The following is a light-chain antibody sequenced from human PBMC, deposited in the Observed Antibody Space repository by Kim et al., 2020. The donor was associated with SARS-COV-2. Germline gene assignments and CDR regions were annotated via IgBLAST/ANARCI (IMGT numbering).Light chain of an antibody. CDR3: NSRDSSGNHWV. Sequence: ALVRTVRITCQGDSRRNYYASWYQQKPGQAPVLVIYGKNNRPSGIPDRFSGSSSGNTASLTITGAQAEDEADYYCNSRDSSGNHWVFGGGTQLTVL. V-gene: IGLV3-19*01. J-gene: IGLJ3*02. CDR1: SRRNYY. CDR2: GKN.